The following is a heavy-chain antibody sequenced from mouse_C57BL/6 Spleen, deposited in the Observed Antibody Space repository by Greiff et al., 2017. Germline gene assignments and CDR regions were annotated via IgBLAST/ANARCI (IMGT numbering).Heavy chain of an antibody. J-gene: IGHJ2*01. V-gene: IGHV1-14*01. CDR1: GYTFTSYV. D-gene: IGHD2-2*01. CDR3: ATMVTTSSD. Sequence: VQLKQSGPELVKPGASVKMSCKASGYTFTSYVLHWVKQKPGQGLEWIGYIYPYNDGTKSNAKFKGKATLTSDKSSSTAYMELSSLTSEDSAVYYCATMVTTSSDGGKGTTLTVSA. CDR2: IYPYNDGT.